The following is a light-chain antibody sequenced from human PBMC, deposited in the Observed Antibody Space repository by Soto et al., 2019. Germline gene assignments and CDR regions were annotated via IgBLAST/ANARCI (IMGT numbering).Light chain of an antibody. Sequence: IVLTQSPATLSLSPGERATLSCRASQSVNSYLAWYQQAPGQAPRLLIYDASTRATGIPARFSGSGSGTDFTLTISRLEPEDFAVYYCQQRSSGYTFGQGTKLEI. CDR1: QSVNSY. CDR2: DAS. V-gene: IGKV3-11*01. CDR3: QQRSSGYT. J-gene: IGKJ2*01.